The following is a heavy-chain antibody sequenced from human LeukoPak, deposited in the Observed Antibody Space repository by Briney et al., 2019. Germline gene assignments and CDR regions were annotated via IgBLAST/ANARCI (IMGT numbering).Heavy chain of an antibody. CDR3: ARRAGAYSHPYDY. V-gene: IGHV3-53*01. D-gene: IGHD4/OR15-4a*01. J-gene: IGHJ4*02. CDR2: IYSDNT. Sequence: GGSLRLSCTVTGFTVSSNSMSWVRQAPGKGLEWVSFIYSDNTHYSDSVKGRFTISRDNSKNTLYLQMNSLRAEDTAVYYCARRAGAYSHPYDYWGQGTLVTVSS. CDR1: GFTVSSNS.